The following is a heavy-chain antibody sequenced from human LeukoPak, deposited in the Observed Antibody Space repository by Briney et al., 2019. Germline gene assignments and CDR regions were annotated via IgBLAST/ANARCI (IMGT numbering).Heavy chain of an antibody. CDR2: IYPADSDT. V-gene: IGHV5-51*01. CDR3: VLAAASGVMFDS. CDR1: GYRFTNFW. Sequence: GESLQIPSQGSGYRFTNFWIGWVRQMPGKGLEWMGIIYPADSDTKYSPSFQGQVTISADKSISTAYVQWSSLKASDTAMYYCVLAAASGVMFDSWGQGTLVTVSS. J-gene: IGHJ5*01. D-gene: IGHD6-13*01.